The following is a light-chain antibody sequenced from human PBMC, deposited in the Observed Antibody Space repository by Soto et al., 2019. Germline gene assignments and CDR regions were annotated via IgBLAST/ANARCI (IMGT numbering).Light chain of an antibody. Sequence: EIVLTQSPASLSLSPGERATVSCRASQSVDSYLVWYQQKPGQAPRLLIFGASNRATGIPARFSGSGSGTDFTLTINSLEPDDFAVYYCQQRDSWPITFGQGTRLE. CDR3: QQRDSWPIT. CDR2: GAS. V-gene: IGKV3-11*01. J-gene: IGKJ5*01. CDR1: QSVDSY.